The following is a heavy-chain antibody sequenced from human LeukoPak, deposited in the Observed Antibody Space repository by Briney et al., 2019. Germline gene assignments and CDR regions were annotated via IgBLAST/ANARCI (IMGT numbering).Heavy chain of an antibody. V-gene: IGHV3-48*01. CDR2: ISSSSSTI. D-gene: IGHD3-16*02. CDR3: ARGYYVWGSYRCSEKFDY. Sequence: GGSLRLSCAASGFTFSSYWMSWVRQAPGKGLEWVSCISSSSSTIYYADSVKGRFTISRDNAKNSLYLQMNSLRAEDTAVYYCARGYYVWGSYRCSEKFDYWGQGTLVTVSS. CDR1: GFTFSSYW. J-gene: IGHJ4*02.